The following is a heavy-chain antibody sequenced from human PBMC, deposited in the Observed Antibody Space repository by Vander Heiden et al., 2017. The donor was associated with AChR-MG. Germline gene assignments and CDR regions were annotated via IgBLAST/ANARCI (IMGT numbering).Heavy chain of an antibody. J-gene: IGHJ6*02. V-gene: IGHV1-3*01. Sequence: QVQLVQSGAEVKKPGASVKVSCKASGYTFTSYAMHWVRQAPGQRLEWMGWINAGNGNTKYSQKFQGRVTITRDTSASTAYMELSSLRSEDTAVYYCARDIVVVVAATFGDYYYGMDVWGQGTTVTVSS. CDR2: INAGNGNT. CDR1: GYTFTSYA. CDR3: ARDIVVVVAATFGDYYYGMDV. D-gene: IGHD2-15*01.